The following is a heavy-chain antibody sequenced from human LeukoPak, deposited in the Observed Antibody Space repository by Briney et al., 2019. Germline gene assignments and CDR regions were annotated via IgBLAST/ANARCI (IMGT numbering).Heavy chain of an antibody. CDR1: GFTFRNYG. CDR3: VRERGPFNAFDI. V-gene: IGHV3-33*01. J-gene: IGHJ3*02. Sequence: PGGSLRLSCAASGFTFRNYGMHYVRQAPGKGLEWVAVIWDAGNNQFYADSVRGRFTISRDNSKNMLWLRMNSLRVEDTALYYCVRERGPFNAFDIWGRGSMITVSS. D-gene: IGHD6-25*01. CDR2: IWDAGNNQ.